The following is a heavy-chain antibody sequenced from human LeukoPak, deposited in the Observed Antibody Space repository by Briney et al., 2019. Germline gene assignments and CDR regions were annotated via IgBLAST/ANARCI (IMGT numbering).Heavy chain of an antibody. CDR3: ARARGIAAAHAFDI. D-gene: IGHD6-13*01. CDR1: GGSISGYY. V-gene: IGHV4-59*01. J-gene: IGHJ3*02. CDR2: ISYSGST. Sequence: SETLSLTCTVSGGSISGYYWSWIRQPPGKGLEWVGYISYSGSTNYNPSLKSRVTISVDTSKNQFSLKLSSVTAADTAVYYCARARGIAAAHAFDIWGQGTMVTVSS.